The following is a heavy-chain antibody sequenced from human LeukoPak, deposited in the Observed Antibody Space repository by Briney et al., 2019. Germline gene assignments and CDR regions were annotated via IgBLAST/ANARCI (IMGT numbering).Heavy chain of an antibody. CDR2: ISGSGGST. CDR1: GFTFSSYV. CDR3: AKDIAGTIIIDY. V-gene: IGHV3-23*01. D-gene: IGHD6-13*01. Sequence: GGSLRLPCAASGFTFSSYVMSWVRQAPGKGLEWVSAISGSGGSTYYADSVKGRFTISRDNSKNTLYLQMNSLRAEDTAVYYCAKDIAGTIIIDYWGQGTLVTVSS. J-gene: IGHJ4*02.